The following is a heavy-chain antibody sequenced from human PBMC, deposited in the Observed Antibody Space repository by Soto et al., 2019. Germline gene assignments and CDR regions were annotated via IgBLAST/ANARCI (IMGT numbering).Heavy chain of an antibody. V-gene: IGHV4-59*01. CDR2: IYYSGST. Sequence: PSETLSLTCTVSGGSISSYYWSWIRQPPGKGLEWIGYIYYSGSTNYNPSLKSRVTISVDTSKNQFSLKLSSVTAADTAVYYCARTSYSSSSGYYYYMDVWGKGTTVTVSS. CDR1: GGSISSYY. D-gene: IGHD6-6*01. J-gene: IGHJ6*03. CDR3: ARTSYSSSSGYYYYMDV.